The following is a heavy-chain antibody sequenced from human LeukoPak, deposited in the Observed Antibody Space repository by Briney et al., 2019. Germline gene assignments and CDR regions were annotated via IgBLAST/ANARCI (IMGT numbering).Heavy chain of an antibody. D-gene: IGHD2-15*01. CDR1: GFTFSSYA. CDR2: IGPKINNV. V-gene: IGHV3-21*06. Sequence: AGGSLRLSCTASGFTFSSYAMHWVRQAPGKGRGWLASIGPKINNVYFEDSLEGRFSISRDNATNSRYLQMTSLRAEDTALYYCAREIYSNRDQDDAFDLWGQGTMVTVSS. CDR3: AREIYSNRDQDDAFDL. J-gene: IGHJ3*01.